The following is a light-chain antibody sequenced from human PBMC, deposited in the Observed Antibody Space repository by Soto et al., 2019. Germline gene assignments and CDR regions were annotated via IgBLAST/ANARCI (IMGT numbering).Light chain of an antibody. CDR2: GTS. CDR3: QQRSNWPPEIT. CDR1: QSVGSSY. V-gene: IGKV3D-20*02. J-gene: IGKJ5*01. Sequence: EVVLTQSPGTLSLSPGERATLSCRASQSVGSSYLAWYQQKPGQAPRVLIYGTSSRATGIPDRFSGSGSGTDFTLTISRLEPEDFAVYYCQQRSNWPPEITFGQGTRLEI.